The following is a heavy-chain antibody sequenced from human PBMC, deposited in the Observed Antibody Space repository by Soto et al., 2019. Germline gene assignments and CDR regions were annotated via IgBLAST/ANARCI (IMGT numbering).Heavy chain of an antibody. CDR3: AKGEGGSCFSASDY. J-gene: IGHJ4*02. CDR2: ISDSAAGT. D-gene: IGHD2-15*01. V-gene: IGHV3-23*01. Sequence: EVQLLESGGGLVQPGGSLRLSCAASGFTFSNYAMSWVRQAPEKGLEWVSSISDSAAGTYYADSVKGRFTISRDSSKNTVYLQISSLRAEDAALYYCAKGEGGSCFSASDYWGQGILVTVSS. CDR1: GFTFSNYA.